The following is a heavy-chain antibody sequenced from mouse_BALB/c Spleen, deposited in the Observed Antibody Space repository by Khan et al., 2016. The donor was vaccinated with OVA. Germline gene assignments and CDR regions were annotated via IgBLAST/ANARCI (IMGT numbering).Heavy chain of an antibody. J-gene: IGHJ4*01. CDR2: IWGGGST. CDR3: AKPFYAHYYAMDY. CDR1: GFSLTDYG. Sequence: VELVESGPGLVAPSQSLSITCTVSGFSLTDYGVNWIRQPPGKGLEWLGIIWGGGSTHYNSALKSRMIISKDNSRNQVLLKMNSLQTDDTAVYYCAKPFYAHYYAMDYWGQGTSVTVSS. V-gene: IGHV2-6-5*01. D-gene: IGHD2-10*01.